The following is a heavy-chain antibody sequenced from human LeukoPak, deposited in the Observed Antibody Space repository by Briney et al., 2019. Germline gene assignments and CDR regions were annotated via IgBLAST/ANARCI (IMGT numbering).Heavy chain of an antibody. CDR3: TTNPRYCSSTSCYTEEYFQH. Sequence: GGSLRLSCAASGFTFSNAWMSWVRQAPGEGLEWVGRIKSKTDGGTTDYAAPVKGRSTISRDDSKNTLYLQMNSLKTEDTAVYYCTTNPRYCSSTSCYTEEYFQHWGQGTLVTVSS. CDR1: GFTFSNAW. V-gene: IGHV3-15*01. D-gene: IGHD2-2*02. J-gene: IGHJ1*01. CDR2: IKSKTDGGTT.